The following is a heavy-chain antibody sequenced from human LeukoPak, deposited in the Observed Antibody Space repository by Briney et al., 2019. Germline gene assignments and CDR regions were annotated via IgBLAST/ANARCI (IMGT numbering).Heavy chain of an antibody. Sequence: SETLSLTCTVSGVSISSNSYYWGWIRQPPGKELEWVGSMSYGGSTYYNPSLKSRVTMSVDTSKNQFSLKLTPVTAADTAVYHCAREGYDILTGYYLPDWGQGTLVTVSS. D-gene: IGHD3-9*01. V-gene: IGHV4-39*02. CDR3: AREGYDILTGYYLPD. CDR2: MSYGGST. CDR1: GVSISSNSYY. J-gene: IGHJ4*02.